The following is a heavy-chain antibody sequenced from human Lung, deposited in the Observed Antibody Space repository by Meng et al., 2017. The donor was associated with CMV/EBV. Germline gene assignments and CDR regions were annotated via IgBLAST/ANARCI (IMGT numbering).Heavy chain of an antibody. CDR3: ARAVSYSSSVGWFDP. V-gene: IGHV3-30-3*01. D-gene: IGHD6-6*01. CDR2: ISYDGSNK. J-gene: IGHJ5*02. CDR1: GFTVSSSG. Sequence: SGFTVSSSGMRWVRQAPGKGLEWVAVISYDGSNKYYADSVKGRFTISRDNSKNTLYLQMNSLRAEDTAVYYCARAVSYSSSVGWFDPWGQGTLVTVSS.